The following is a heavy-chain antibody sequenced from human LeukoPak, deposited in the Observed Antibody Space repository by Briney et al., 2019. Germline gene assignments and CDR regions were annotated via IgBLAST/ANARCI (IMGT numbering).Heavy chain of an antibody. D-gene: IGHD6-19*01. V-gene: IGHV4-59*01. CDR2: IYYSGST. J-gene: IGHJ3*02. CDR3: ATSDGSYSSGWYSDAFDI. Sequence: PSETLSLTCTVSGGSISSYYWSWIRQPPGKGLEWIGYIYYSGSTNYNPSLKSRVTISVDTSKNQFSLKLSSVTADDTAVYYCATSDGSYSSGWYSDAFDIWGQGTMVTVSS. CDR1: GGSISSYY.